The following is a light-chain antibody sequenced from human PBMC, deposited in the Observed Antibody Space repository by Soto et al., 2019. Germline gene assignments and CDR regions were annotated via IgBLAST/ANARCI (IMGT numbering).Light chain of an antibody. J-gene: IGLJ2*01. Sequence: QSALTQPASVSGSPGQSITISCSGTSSDIGGYRFVSWYQQHPGKAPKLMIYEVSNRPSGVSNRFSGSKSGTTASLTISGLQAEDEADYYCSSYTSTNTLVIFGGGTKLTVL. CDR2: EVS. CDR3: SSYTSTNTLVI. V-gene: IGLV2-14*01. CDR1: SSDIGGYRF.